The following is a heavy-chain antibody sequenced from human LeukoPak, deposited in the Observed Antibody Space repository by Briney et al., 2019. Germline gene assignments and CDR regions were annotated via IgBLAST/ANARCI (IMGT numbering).Heavy chain of an antibody. CDR3: ARDADGFSDAFDI. CDR2: IYHSGST. V-gene: IGHV4-30-2*01. CDR1: GGSISSGGYS. Sequence: PSQTLSLTCAVSGGSISSGGYSWSWIRQPPGKGLEWIGYIYHSGSTYYSPSLKSRVTISVDRSKNQFSLNLSSVTAADTAVYYCARDADGFSDAFDIWGRGAMGTVSS. J-gene: IGHJ3*02. D-gene: IGHD2-2*03.